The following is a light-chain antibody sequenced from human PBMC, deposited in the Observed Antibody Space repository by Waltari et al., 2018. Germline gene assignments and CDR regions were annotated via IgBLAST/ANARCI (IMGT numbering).Light chain of an antibody. CDR1: NSDVGGFNY. CDR3: CSSPESSTSWV. CDR2: DVT. J-gene: IGLJ3*02. Sequence: QSALTQPASVSGSPGQSITISCTGTNSDVGGFNYVSWDQQSPGKAPKLIIYDVTSRPSRVSTRFSGSKSGNTASLIISGLQAEDEADYYCCSSPESSTSWVFGGGTKLTVL. V-gene: IGLV2-14*03.